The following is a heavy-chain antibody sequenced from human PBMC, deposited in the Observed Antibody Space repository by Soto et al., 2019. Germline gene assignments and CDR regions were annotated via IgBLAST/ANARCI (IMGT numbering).Heavy chain of an antibody. CDR2: TDHSGST. CDR1: GGPFNGYH. J-gene: IGHJ4*02. Sequence: SSETLSLTCGVSGGPFNGYHWSWIRQPPGKGLEWIGETDHSGSTNHNPSLKSRVTVSIDTSKNQFSLKLSSVTAADTAVYYCARVVRGWYPHFDHWGQGTLVTVSS. D-gene: IGHD2-15*01. V-gene: IGHV4-34*01. CDR3: ARVVRGWYPHFDH.